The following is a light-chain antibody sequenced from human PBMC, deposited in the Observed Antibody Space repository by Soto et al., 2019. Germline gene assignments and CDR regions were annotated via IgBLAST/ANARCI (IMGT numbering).Light chain of an antibody. J-gene: IGKJ2*01. CDR3: QQYGSSPMYT. V-gene: IGKV3-20*01. CDR2: GAS. Sequence: EIVFTQSPGTLSLSPWERATLSCRASQSVSSSYLAWYQQKPGQAPRLLIYGASSRATGIPDRFSGSGSGTDFTLTISRLEPEDFAVYYCQQYGSSPMYTFGQGTKLEIK. CDR1: QSVSSSY.